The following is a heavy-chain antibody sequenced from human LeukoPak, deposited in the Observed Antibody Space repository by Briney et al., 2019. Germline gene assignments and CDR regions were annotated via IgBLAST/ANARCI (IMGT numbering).Heavy chain of an antibody. CDR1: GGSISSYY. CDR3: ARLGWYFDY. CDR2: IYYSGST. J-gene: IGHJ4*02. D-gene: IGHD6-19*01. Sequence: SETLSLTCTVSGGSISSYYWSWIRQPPGKGLEWIGYIYYSGSTNYNPSLKSRVTISVDTSKNQFSLKLSSVTAADTAVHYCARLGWYFDYWGQGTLVTVSS. V-gene: IGHV4-59*08.